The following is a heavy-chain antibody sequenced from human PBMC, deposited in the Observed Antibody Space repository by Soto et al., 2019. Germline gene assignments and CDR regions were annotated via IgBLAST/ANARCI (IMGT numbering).Heavy chain of an antibody. D-gene: IGHD4-17*01. CDR3: ARYGVIGFDFDS. J-gene: IGHJ4*02. CDR1: GGTFTTYG. V-gene: IGHV1-69*06. Sequence: QVQLVQSGAEAKKPGSSVKVSCKASGGTFTTYGISWLRQAPGQGLEWMGGVIPLFGTANYAQKFQGRVTITADKSTSTAYMELSRLRSEDTAVYFCARYGVIGFDFDSWGQGTLVTVSS. CDR2: VIPLFGTA.